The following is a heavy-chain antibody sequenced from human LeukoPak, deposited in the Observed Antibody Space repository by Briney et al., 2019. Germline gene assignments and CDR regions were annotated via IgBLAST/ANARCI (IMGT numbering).Heavy chain of an antibody. CDR2: IKSRAEGGTT. D-gene: IGHD2-8*01. CDR3: TRSSYTNSWFFY. J-gene: IGHJ4*02. CDR1: GFTFSNAW. V-gene: IGHV3-15*01. Sequence: PGGSLRLSCAASGFTFSNAWMSWVRQAPGKGLEWVGRIKSRAEGGTTDYVAPVKGRFTMSRDDSKKTLYLQMNSLKAEDTAVYYCTRSSYTNSWFFYWGQGSLVTVSS.